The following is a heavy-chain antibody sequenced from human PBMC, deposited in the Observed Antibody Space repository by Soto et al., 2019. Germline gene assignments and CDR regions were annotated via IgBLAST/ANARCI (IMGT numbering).Heavy chain of an antibody. CDR3: VRGWIPDQHVGYLQF. Sequence: PGGSLRLSCAASGFTVSSNYMSWVRQAPGKGLVWVSRISSDGSDTIYAGSVRGRFAVSRDNAKNMLFLQINSLTADDTAIYYCVRGWIPDQHVGYLQFWGQGTLVTVSS. V-gene: IGHV3-74*01. D-gene: IGHD1-26*01. J-gene: IGHJ4*02. CDR2: ISSDGSDT. CDR1: GFTVSSNY.